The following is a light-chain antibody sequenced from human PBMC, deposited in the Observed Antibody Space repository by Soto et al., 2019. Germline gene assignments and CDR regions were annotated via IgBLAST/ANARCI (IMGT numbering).Light chain of an antibody. CDR3: QSYDSSLSGPV. V-gene: IGLV1-40*01. CDR1: SSNIGAGFD. J-gene: IGLJ2*01. CDR2: GNY. Sequence: QSVLTQPPSVSGAPGQRVAISCTGSSSNIGAGFDVHWYQQLPGTAPKLLIYGNYNRPSGVPDRFSGSKSGTSASLAITGLQAEDEADYYCQSYDSSLSGPVFGGGTKVTVL.